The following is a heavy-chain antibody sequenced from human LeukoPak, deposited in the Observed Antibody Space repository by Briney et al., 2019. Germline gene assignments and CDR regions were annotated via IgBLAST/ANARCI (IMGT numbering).Heavy chain of an antibody. CDR1: GGTFSSYA. J-gene: IGHJ6*03. CDR2: IIPIFGTA. CDR3: ARGPYYYDSSGYYYGRYYMDV. D-gene: IGHD3-22*01. V-gene: IGHV1-69*05. Sequence: ASVKVSCKASGGTFSSYAISWVRQAPGQGLEWMGGIIPIFGTANYAQKFQGRATITTDESTSTAYMELSSLRSEDTAVYYCARGPYYYDSSGYYYGRYYMDVWGKGTTVTVSS.